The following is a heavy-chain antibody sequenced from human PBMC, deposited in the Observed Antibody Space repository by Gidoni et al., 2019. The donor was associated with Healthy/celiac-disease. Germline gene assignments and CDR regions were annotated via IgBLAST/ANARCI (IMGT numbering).Heavy chain of an antibody. Sequence: QVQLQQSGPGLVKPSQTLSLTCAISGDSVASNSAAWNWLRQSPSRGLECLGRTYYRSKWYNDYAVSVKSRITITPDTSKTQFSLQLNSVPPEDTAVYYCARAAGYAWEGFDPWGQGPLVTVSS. J-gene: IGHJ5*02. V-gene: IGHV6-1*01. CDR1: GDSVASNSAA. CDR3: ARAAGYAWEGFDP. CDR2: TYYRSKWYN. D-gene: IGHD5-12*01.